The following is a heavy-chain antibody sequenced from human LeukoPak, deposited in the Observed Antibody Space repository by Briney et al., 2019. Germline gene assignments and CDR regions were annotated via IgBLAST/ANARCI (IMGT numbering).Heavy chain of an antibody. V-gene: IGHV4-39*01. CDR2: IYYSGST. J-gene: IGHJ4*02. CDR1: DGSISSSSYY. CDR3: AKDHYGSGSYYDY. Sequence: SEPLSLTCTVADGSISSSSYYWGWIRQPPGKGLERFGSIYYSGSTYYNPSLKSRVTISVDTSKNQFSRKLSSVTAADTAVYYCAKDHYGSGSYYDYWGQGTVVTVAS. D-gene: IGHD3-10*01.